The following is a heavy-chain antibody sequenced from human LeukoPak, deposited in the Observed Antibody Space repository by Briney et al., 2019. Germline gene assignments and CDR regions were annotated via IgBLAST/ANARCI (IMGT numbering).Heavy chain of an antibody. CDR2: IYYSGST. CDR3: ARDSNYYFDY. Sequence: PSETLSLTCTVSGGSISSYYWSWIRQPPGKGLEWIGYIYYSGSTNYNPSLKSRVTISVDMSKNQFSLKLSSVTAADAAVYYCARDSNYYFDYWGQGTLVTVSS. D-gene: IGHD1-1*01. V-gene: IGHV4-59*01. J-gene: IGHJ4*02. CDR1: GGSISSYY.